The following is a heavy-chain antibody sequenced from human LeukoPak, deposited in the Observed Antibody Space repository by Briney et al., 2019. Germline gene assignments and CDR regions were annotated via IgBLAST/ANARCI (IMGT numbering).Heavy chain of an antibody. CDR1: GFTFSTNW. J-gene: IGHJ6*03. Sequence: GGSLRLSCAASGFTFSTNWMHWVRQAPGKGLVWVSRISSDGSSTAYAGSVQGRFTVSRDSAKNTLSLQMNSLRAEDTAVYFCARAVGFHYGGYYYYYMDAWGKGTTVTVSS. CDR2: ISSDGSST. D-gene: IGHD3-10*01. V-gene: IGHV3-74*01. CDR3: ARAVGFHYGGYYYYYMDA.